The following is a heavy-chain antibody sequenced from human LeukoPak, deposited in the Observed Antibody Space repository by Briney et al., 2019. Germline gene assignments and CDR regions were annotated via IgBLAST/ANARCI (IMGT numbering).Heavy chain of an antibody. J-gene: IGHJ4*02. Sequence: ASVKVSCKASGYTFTSYYMHWVRQAPGQRLEWMGIINPSGGSTSYAQKFRGRVTMTRDTSTSTVYMELGSLTSEDTAVYYCARDHKPHYYDSSGYMGDYWGQGTLVTVSS. CDR1: GYTFTSYY. V-gene: IGHV1-46*01. CDR3: ARDHKPHYYDSSGYMGDY. CDR2: INPSGGST. D-gene: IGHD3-22*01.